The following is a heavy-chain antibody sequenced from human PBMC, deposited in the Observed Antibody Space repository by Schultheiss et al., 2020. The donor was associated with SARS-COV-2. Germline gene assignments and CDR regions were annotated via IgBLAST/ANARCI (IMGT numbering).Heavy chain of an antibody. V-gene: IGHV1-8*01. CDR1: GYTFATYD. CDR3: ARSPDYWNFDS. CDR2: MNPDSGDT. J-gene: IGHJ4*02. Sequence: ASVKVSCKTSGYTFATYDINWVRQATGQGLEWMGWMNPDSGDTKFAQKFQGRVTMTRDTSISTAYMELSRLRSDDTAVYYCARSPDYWNFDSWGQGTLVTVSS. D-gene: IGHD4-11*01.